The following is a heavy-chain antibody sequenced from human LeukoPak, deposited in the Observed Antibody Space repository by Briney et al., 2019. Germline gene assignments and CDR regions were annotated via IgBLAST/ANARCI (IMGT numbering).Heavy chain of an antibody. V-gene: IGHV3-23*01. D-gene: IGHD3-10*01. CDR2: ISGSGGST. J-gene: IGHJ4*02. CDR3: AKDVRSGSYCLDY. Sequence: PGGSLRLSCAASGFTFSSYGMSWVRQAPGKGLEWVSAISGSGGSTYYADSVKGRFTISRDNSKNTLYLQMNSLRAEDTAVYYCAKDVRSGSYCLDYWGQGTLVTVSS. CDR1: GFTFSSYG.